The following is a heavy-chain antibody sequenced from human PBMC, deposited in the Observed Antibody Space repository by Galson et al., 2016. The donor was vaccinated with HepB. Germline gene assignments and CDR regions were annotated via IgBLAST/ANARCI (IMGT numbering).Heavy chain of an antibody. J-gene: IGHJ5*02. CDR2: ITSRGDRT. D-gene: IGHD3-10*01. CDR1: GFTSRYA. CDR3: ARDHGIIDTPDDDL. Sequence: SLRLSCAAFGFTSRYAMSRVRQAPGKRREWFAGITSRGDRTYYSDSVKSRFTISRDHTKNTLVLQMNSLTGEDSAVYYCARDHGIIDTPDDDLWGQGTLITVAS. V-gene: IGHV3-23*01.